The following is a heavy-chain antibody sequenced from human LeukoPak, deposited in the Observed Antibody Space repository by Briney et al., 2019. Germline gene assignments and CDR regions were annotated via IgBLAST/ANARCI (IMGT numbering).Heavy chain of an antibody. Sequence: GGSMRLSWAASGFTFSSYWMSWVRQAQGKGREWVANIKQDGSEKYYGNSVKGRFIISRDNAKNSLYLQMNSLRAEDTAVYYCARYQIVGATYYYYGMDVWGQGTTVTVSS. D-gene: IGHD1-26*01. J-gene: IGHJ6*02. CDR1: GFTFSSYW. CDR3: ARYQIVGATYYYYGMDV. V-gene: IGHV3-7*01. CDR2: IKQDGSEK.